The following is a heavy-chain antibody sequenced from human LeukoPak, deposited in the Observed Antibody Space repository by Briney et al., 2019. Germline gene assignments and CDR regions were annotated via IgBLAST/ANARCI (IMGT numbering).Heavy chain of an antibody. D-gene: IGHD1-26*01. CDR1: GFTVSSNY. CDR2: IYSGDST. J-gene: IGHJ4*02. V-gene: IGHV3-53*01. CDR3: ASYSGSYYAFDY. Sequence: PGRSLRLSCAASGFTVSSNYMSWVRQAPGKGLEWVSVIYSGDSTYYADSVKGRFTISRDNSKNTLYLQMNSLRAEDTAVYYCASYSGSYYAFDYWGQGTLVTVSS.